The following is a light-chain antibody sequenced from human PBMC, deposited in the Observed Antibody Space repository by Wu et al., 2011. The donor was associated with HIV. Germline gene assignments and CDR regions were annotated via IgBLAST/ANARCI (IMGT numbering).Light chain of an antibody. CDR3: QEYTDYTWT. V-gene: IGKV1-5*03. Sequence: DRVTITCRASQTIGNXLAWSQQKPGKAPKVLIYKTSTLESGVPGRFSGSGSGTEFTLTISSLQPDDFGTYYCQEYTDYTWTFGQGTKVEIK. CDR2: KTS. CDR1: QTIGNX. J-gene: IGKJ1*01.